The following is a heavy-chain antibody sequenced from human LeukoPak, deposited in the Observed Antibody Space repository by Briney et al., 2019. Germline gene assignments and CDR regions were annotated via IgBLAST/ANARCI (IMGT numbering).Heavy chain of an antibody. CDR3: ARDKRVAVAGTYIYYYYMDV. J-gene: IGHJ6*03. Sequence: PSETLSLTCAVYGGSFSGYYWSWIRQPPGKGLEWIGEINHSGSTNYNPSLKSRVIISVDTSKNQFSLKLSSVTAADTAVYYCARDKRVAVAGTYIYYYYMDVWGNGTTVTISS. V-gene: IGHV4-34*01. CDR2: INHSGST. CDR1: GGSFSGYY. D-gene: IGHD6-19*01.